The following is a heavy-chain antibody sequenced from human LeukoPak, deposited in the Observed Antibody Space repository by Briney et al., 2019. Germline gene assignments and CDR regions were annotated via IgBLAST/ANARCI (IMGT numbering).Heavy chain of an antibody. D-gene: IGHD4-23*01. Sequence: SETLSLTCAVSGGSISSGGYSWSWIRQPPGKGLEWIGYIHYSGITNYNPSLKSRVTISMDTSKNQFSLKLSSVAAADTAIYYCARHISYGGDSAFGYWGQGTLVTVSS. J-gene: IGHJ4*02. CDR2: IHYSGIT. V-gene: IGHV4-61*08. CDR1: GGSISSGGYS. CDR3: ARHISYGGDSAFGY.